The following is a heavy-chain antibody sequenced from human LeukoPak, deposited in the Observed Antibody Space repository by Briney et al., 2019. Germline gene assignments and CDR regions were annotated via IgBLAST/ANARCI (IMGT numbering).Heavy chain of an antibody. V-gene: IGHV4-30-4*01. CDR3: ASDLVGGSYYDY. D-gene: IGHD1-26*01. Sequence: SQTLSLTCTVSGGSISSGDYYWSWIRQPPGKGLQRIGYIYYSGSTYYNPSLKSRVTISVDTSKNQFSLTLSSVTAADTAVYYCASDLVGGSYYDYWGQGTLVTVSS. CDR1: GGSISSGDYY. CDR2: IYYSGST. J-gene: IGHJ4*02.